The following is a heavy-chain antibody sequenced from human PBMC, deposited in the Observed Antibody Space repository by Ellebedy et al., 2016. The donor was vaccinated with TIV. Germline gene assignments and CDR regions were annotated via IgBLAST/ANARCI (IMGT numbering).Heavy chain of an antibody. D-gene: IGHD2-2*01. V-gene: IGHV3-21*01. CDR3: ARGGDCSSTSCYSGGSDY. CDR1: GFTFSSYR. Sequence: PGGSLRLSCAASGFTFSSYRMNWVRQAPGKGLEWVSSISSSSSYIYSADSVKGRLTISRDNAKNSLYLQMNSLRADDTAVYYCARGGDCSSTSCYSGGSDYWGQGTLVTVSS. J-gene: IGHJ4*02. CDR2: ISSSSSYI.